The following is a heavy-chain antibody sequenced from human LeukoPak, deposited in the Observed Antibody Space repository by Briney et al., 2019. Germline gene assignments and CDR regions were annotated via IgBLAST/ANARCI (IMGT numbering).Heavy chain of an antibody. J-gene: IGHJ5*02. CDR2: INPNSDGT. V-gene: IGHV1-2*02. Sequence: ASVKVSCKASGYTFTGYYMHWVRQAPGQGLEWMGWINPNSDGTNYAQKFQGRVTMTRDTSISTAYMELSRLRSDDTAVYYCARVVRGAAAGNNWFDPWGQGTLVTVSS. CDR1: GYTFTGYY. D-gene: IGHD6-13*01. CDR3: ARVVRGAAAGNNWFDP.